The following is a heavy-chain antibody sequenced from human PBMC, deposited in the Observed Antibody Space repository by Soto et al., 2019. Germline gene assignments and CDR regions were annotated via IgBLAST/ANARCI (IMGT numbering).Heavy chain of an antibody. CDR1: GYSLSNNW. V-gene: IGHV5-10-1*01. CDR3: AIHGGAHYDSSGYHYALDY. J-gene: IGHJ4*02. Sequence: PGESLKISGKGSGYSLSNNWITWVRQMPGKGLEWMGRIDLTDSYTSYSPSFQGHVSFSTDTSINTAYLQWSSLRASDTAMYYCAIHGGAHYDSSGYHYALDYWGQGTPVTVSS. CDR2: IDLTDSYT. D-gene: IGHD3-22*01.